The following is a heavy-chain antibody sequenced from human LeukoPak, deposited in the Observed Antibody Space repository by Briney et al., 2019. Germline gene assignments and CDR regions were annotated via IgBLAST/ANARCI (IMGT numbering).Heavy chain of an antibody. CDR3: ARAGYCSDGKCYTFDY. CDR2: INPNSGGT. J-gene: IGHJ4*02. Sequence: ASVKVSCKASGYTFTAYPMHWVRQAPGQGLEWMGWINPNSGGTDCAQRFQGRVTMTRDTSITMLYMEMSSLTPDDTAVYYCARAGYCSDGKCYTFDYWGQGTLVTVSS. D-gene: IGHD2-15*01. CDR1: GYTFTAYP. V-gene: IGHV1-2*02.